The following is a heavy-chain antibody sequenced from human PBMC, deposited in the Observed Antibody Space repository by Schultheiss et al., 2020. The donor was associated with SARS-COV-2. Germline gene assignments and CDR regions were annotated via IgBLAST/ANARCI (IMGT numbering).Heavy chain of an antibody. CDR2: ISYDGSNK. CDR1: GFTFSSYA. D-gene: IGHD2-2*01. CDR3: ARDGGGLDRPAFDY. Sequence: GESLKISCAASGFTFSSYAMHWVRQAPGKGLEWVAVISYDGSNKYYADSVKGRFTIFRDNSKNTLYLQMNSLRAEDTAVYYCARDGGGLDRPAFDYWGQGTLVTVSS. J-gene: IGHJ4*02. V-gene: IGHV3-30*01.